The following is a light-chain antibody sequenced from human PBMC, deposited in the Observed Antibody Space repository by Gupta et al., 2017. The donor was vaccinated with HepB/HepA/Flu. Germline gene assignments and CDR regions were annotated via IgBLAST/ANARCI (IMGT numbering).Light chain of an antibody. CDR3: GAWDISVSAYV. Sequence: QSVLTPPPSMSAAPGQKVAISCTGSTSNIGGNSVSWYQQFPETAPQLLIYDNDKRPSEIPDRFSASKSGTSATLDITGLQTGDEADYYCGAWDISVSAYVFGTGTGVTVL. J-gene: IGLJ1*01. CDR2: DND. V-gene: IGLV1-51*01. CDR1: TSNIGGNS.